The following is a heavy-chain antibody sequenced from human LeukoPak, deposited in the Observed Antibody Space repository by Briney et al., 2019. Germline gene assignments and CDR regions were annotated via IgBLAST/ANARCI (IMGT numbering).Heavy chain of an antibody. D-gene: IGHD4-17*01. CDR3: ARSEDYGGPSDP. CDR1: GYTFTSYG. J-gene: IGHJ5*02. V-gene: IGHV1-18*01. Sequence: ASVKVSCKASGYTFTSYGISWVRQAPGQGLEWMGWISAYNGNTNYAQKLQGRVTMTTDTSTSTADMELRSLRSDDTAVYYCARSEDYGGPSDPWGQGTLVTVSS. CDR2: ISAYNGNT.